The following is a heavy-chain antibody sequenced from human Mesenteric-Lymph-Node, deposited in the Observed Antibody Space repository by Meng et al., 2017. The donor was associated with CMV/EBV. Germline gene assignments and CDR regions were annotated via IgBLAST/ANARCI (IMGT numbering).Heavy chain of an antibody. Sequence: CKGAGYSFTNYWIAWVRQMPGKGLEWMGIIYPGDSDTRYSPSFQGQVTFSADKSISTAYLQWSSLRASDTAVYYCARQPAILGSYDYWGQGTLVTVSS. J-gene: IGHJ4*02. CDR2: IYPGDSDT. V-gene: IGHV5-51*01. CDR1: GYSFTNYW. D-gene: IGHD2-21*02. CDR3: ARQPAILGSYDY.